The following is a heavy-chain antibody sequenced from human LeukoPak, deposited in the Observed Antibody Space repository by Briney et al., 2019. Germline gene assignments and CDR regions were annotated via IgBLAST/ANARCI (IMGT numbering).Heavy chain of an antibody. D-gene: IGHD6-13*01. CDR3: ARSIAAAESY. J-gene: IGHJ4*02. CDR2: MNQDGSEI. CDR1: GFTFSRYW. V-gene: IGHV3-7*01. Sequence: GGSLRLSCVGSGFTFSRYWLNWVRQAPGKGLEWVANMNQDGSEIYYLDSVKGRFTISRDNAKNSVYLQMNSLRVEDTAVYYCARSIAAAESYWGQGTLVTVSS.